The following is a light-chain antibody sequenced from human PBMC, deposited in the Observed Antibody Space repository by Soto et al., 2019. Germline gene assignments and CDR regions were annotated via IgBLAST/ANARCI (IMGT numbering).Light chain of an antibody. CDR3: QQPNRWPLIS. Sequence: EIVLTQSPATLSLSPGERATLSCRASQSISSYLAWYQQKPGQAPRLLMYDASNRATGIPARFSGSGSGTDFTLTISSLDFEDFAVYRCQQPNRWPLISFGQGPRLEIK. CDR2: DAS. V-gene: IGKV3-11*01. J-gene: IGKJ5*01. CDR1: QSISSY.